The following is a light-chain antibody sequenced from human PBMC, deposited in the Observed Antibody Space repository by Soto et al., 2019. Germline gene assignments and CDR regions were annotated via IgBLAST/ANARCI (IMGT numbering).Light chain of an antibody. V-gene: IGLV2-14*01. Sequence: QAVLTQPASVCGSPGQSITISCTGSSSDVGGYKFVSWHQQYPGKAPKLMIYEVNHRPSGVSNRFSGSKSGNMASLTISGLQADDEADYYCSSYTVSSTLVFGTGTKVTVL. CDR2: EVN. CDR3: SSYTVSSTLV. CDR1: SSDVGGYKF. J-gene: IGLJ1*01.